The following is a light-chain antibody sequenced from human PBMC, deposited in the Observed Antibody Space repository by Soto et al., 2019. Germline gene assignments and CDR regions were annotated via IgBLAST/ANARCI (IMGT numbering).Light chain of an antibody. CDR1: SSDIGGYNY. Sequence: QSALTQSASVSGSPGQSITISCTGTSSDIGGYNYVSWYQQHPDKAPKLMIFEVSNRPSGVSNRFYGSKSGNTASLTISGLLPEDEADYYCSSYTTSSTVAFGGGTKLTVL. V-gene: IGLV2-14*01. CDR3: SSYTTSSTVA. J-gene: IGLJ2*01. CDR2: EVS.